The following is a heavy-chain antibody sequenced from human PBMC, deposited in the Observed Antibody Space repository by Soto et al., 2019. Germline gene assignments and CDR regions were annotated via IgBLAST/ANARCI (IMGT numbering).Heavy chain of an antibody. Sequence: ASVKVSCKASGYTFSGYYIHWLRQAPGQGLEWMGWINPNSGGTNYAQKFQGRITVTRDTPTSTAYMELSRLTSDDTAVYYCARSLTEGYCTITGCYTRPLYGMDVWGQGTTVTVSS. CDR1: GYTFSGYY. D-gene: IGHD2-2*02. CDR2: INPNSGGT. V-gene: IGHV1-2*02. J-gene: IGHJ6*02. CDR3: ARSLTEGYCTITGCYTRPLYGMDV.